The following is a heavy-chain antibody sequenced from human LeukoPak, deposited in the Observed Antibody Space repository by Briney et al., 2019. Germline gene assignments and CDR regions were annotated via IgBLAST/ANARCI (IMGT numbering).Heavy chain of an antibody. D-gene: IGHD1-26*01. Sequence: GESLRLSCAASGFTFSNAWMSWVRQAPGKGLEWVGRIKCKPDGGAIDYAAPVKGRFIISRDDSKDMLYLQMNSLKTEDTGVYYCTRDKLELRQFDYWGQGTLVTVSS. CDR2: IKCKPDGGAI. CDR1: GFTFSNAW. J-gene: IGHJ4*02. V-gene: IGHV3-15*01. CDR3: TRDKLELRQFDY.